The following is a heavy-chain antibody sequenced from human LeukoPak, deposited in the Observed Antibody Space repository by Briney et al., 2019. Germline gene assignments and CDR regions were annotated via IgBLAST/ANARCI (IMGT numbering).Heavy chain of an antibody. Sequence: SETLSLTCTVSGGSVSSGSYYWSWIRQPPGKGLEWIGYIYYSGSTNYNPSLKGRVTISVDTSKNQFSLKLSSVTAADTAVYYCASYSYYYDSSGYFDYWGQGTLVTVSS. CDR2: IYYSGST. CDR1: GGSVSSGSYY. CDR3: ASYSYYYDSSGYFDY. J-gene: IGHJ4*02. D-gene: IGHD3-22*01. V-gene: IGHV4-61*01.